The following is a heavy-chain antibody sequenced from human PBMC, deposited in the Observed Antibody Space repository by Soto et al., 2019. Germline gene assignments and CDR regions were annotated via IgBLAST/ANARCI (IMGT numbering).Heavy chain of an antibody. CDR2: IIPIFGTA. CDR3: ARVSSGLLLFGELSHAFFDP. Sequence: SVKVSCKASGGTFSSYAISWVRQAPGQGLEWMGGIIPIFGTANYAQKFQGRVTITADESTSTAYMELSSLRSEDTAVYYCARVSSGLLLFGELSHAFFDPWGQGTLVTVSS. D-gene: IGHD3-10*01. V-gene: IGHV1-69*13. J-gene: IGHJ5*02. CDR1: GGTFSSYA.